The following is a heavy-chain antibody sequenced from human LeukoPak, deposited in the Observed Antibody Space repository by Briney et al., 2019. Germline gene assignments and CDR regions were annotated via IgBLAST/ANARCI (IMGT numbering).Heavy chain of an antibody. CDR3: AKDTTVAEPNWFDP. CDR2: ISYDGSNK. J-gene: IGHJ5*02. CDR1: GFTFSSYS. V-gene: IGHV3-30*18. D-gene: IGHD6-19*01. Sequence: GGSLRLSCAASGFTFSSYSMNWVRQAPGKGLEWVAVISYDGSNKYYADSVKGRFTTSRDNSKNTLYLQMNSLRAEDTAVYYCAKDTTVAEPNWFDPWGQGTLVTVSS.